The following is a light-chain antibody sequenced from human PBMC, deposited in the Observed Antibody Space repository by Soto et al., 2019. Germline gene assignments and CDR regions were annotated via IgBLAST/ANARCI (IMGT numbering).Light chain of an antibody. J-gene: IGKJ2*01. Sequence: EIVLTQSPGTLSLSPGERATLSCRASQSLTSSYLAWYQQKPGQAPRLLIYGASSRATGIPDRFSGSGSGTAFTLTISRLEPEDFAVYYCQQYGFSLYTFGQGTKLEIK. CDR2: GAS. CDR3: QQYGFSLYT. CDR1: QSLTSSY. V-gene: IGKV3-20*01.